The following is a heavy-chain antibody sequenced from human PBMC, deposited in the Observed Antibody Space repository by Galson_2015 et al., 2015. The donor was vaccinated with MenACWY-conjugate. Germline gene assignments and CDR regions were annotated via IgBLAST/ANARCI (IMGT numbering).Heavy chain of an antibody. J-gene: IGHJ6*03. CDR1: AFTFSNAY. V-gene: IGHV3-15*01. Sequence: SLRLSCAGSAFTFSNAYMSWVRQAPGKGLEWVGRIKSQTGGGKIDYAAPVKGRFTISRDDSKNTLYLQMNSLKIEDTAVYYCTTHKPDSWGGLLFHFYKDVWGKGTTVTVSS. CDR2: IKSQTGGGKI. D-gene: IGHD2-21*01. CDR3: TTHKPDSWGGLLFHFYKDV.